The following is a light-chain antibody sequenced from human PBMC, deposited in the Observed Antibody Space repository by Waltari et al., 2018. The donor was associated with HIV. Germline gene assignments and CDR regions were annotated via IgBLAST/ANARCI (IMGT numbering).Light chain of an antibody. J-gene: IGLJ1*01. Sequence: QSVLSQPHSASGTPGQRVTSSCSGSSSNIGSNTVNWTQQVPGTAPKLLIYSNTQPPSVSPARLSGSKSGPSAALAMIGLQSEDDAVYYCAAWDDSLSGYVFGTGTKVTVL. CDR1: SSNIGSNT. CDR3: AAWDDSLSGYV. CDR2: SNT. V-gene: IGLV1-44*01.